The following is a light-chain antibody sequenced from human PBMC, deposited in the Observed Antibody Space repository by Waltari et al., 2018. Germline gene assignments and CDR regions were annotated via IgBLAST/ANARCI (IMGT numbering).Light chain of an antibody. CDR3: QYYDNLPIFS. V-gene: IGKV1-33*01. CDR1: QDIGGY. CDR2: KTS. Sequence: DIQLTQSPSSLAASVGDRVTLTCRASQDIGGYLNWYQQQPGKAPKLLIYKTSTLNTGVPSRFSGGASRTDYTLTITNLQPEDIATYYCQYYDNLPIFSFGPGTKVEIK. J-gene: IGKJ2*01.